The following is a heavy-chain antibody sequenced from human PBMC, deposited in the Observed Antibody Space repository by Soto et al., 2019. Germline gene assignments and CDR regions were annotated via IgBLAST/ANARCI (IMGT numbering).Heavy chain of an antibody. CDR2: ITDTGGDA. V-gene: IGHV3-23*01. Sequence: EVQLLESGGDLIQPGGSLRLSCVASGITFGSRAMSWVRQAPGEGLEWVSTITDTGGDAKYADSVRGRFTISRDNSKNTLYLQMNSLRAEDTAVYYCARDADCSGGSCYSPYYYYYGMDVWGQGTTVTVSS. D-gene: IGHD2-15*01. CDR3: ARDADCSGGSCYSPYYYYYGMDV. CDR1: GITFGSRA. J-gene: IGHJ6*02.